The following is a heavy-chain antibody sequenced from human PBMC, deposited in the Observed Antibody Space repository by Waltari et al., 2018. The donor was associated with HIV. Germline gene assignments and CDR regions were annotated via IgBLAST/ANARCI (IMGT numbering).Heavy chain of an antibody. CDR1: GFTFSRFW. CDR2: IKKDGREK. V-gene: IGHV3-7*01. CDR3: ARTLDLVVVPASMDV. Sequence: EVHLVQSGGGLVQAGGSLRLSCAASGFTFSRFWMSWVREAPGKSLEWVDNIKKDGREKYYVDSVKGRFTISRDDAKNSLFLQLNSLRVEDTAVYYCARTLDLVVVPASMDVWGQGTTVSVSS. J-gene: IGHJ6*02. D-gene: IGHD2-2*03.